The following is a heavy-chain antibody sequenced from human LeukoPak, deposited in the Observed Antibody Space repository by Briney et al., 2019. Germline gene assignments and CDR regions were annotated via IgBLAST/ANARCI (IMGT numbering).Heavy chain of an antibody. J-gene: IGHJ5*02. D-gene: IGHD6-19*01. V-gene: IGHV3-48*03. Sequence: GGSLRLSCAASGFTFSSYEMNWVRQAPGKGLEWVSYISSSGGTIFYADSVKGRFTISRDNAKNSLYLQMNSLRAEDTAIYYCARVEATSAWYNWFDPWGQGTLVTVSS. CDR2: ISSSGGTI. CDR3: ARVEATSAWYNWFDP. CDR1: GFTFSSYE.